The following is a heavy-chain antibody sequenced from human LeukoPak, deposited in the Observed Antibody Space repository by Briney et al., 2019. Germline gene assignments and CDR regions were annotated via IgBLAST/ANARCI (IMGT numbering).Heavy chain of an antibody. V-gene: IGHV3-23*01. CDR2: ISGSGGST. CDR3: ANHHGDPRWYYFDY. J-gene: IGHJ4*02. CDR1: GFTFNSYA. D-gene: IGHD4-17*01. Sequence: PGGSLRLSCAASGFTFNSYAMSWVRQAPGKGLEWVSAISGSGGSTYYADSVKGRFTISRDNSKNTLYLQMNSLRAEDTAVYYCANHHGDPRWYYFDYWGQGTLVTVSS.